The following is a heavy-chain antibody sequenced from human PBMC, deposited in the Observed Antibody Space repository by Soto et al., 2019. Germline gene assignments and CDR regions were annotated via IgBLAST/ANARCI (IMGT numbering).Heavy chain of an antibody. V-gene: IGHV3-30*18. D-gene: IGHD3-3*01. J-gene: IGHJ1*01. CDR1: GGSVSS. CDR3: ANGEGGFYDYSLGY. Sequence: LSLTCVVSGGSVSSGTYYWTWVRQAPGKGLEWVAVISNDGGLKHYTDSVKGRFTISRDNSQNTLYLEINSLRPEDTAVYFCANGEGGFYDYSLGYWGQGTQVTVSS. CDR2: ISNDGGLK.